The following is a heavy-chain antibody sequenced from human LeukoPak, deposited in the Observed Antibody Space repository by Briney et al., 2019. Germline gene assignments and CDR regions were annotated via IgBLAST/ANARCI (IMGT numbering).Heavy chain of an antibody. CDR2: IYHSGST. V-gene: IGHV4-30-2*01. CDR1: GGSISSGAYS. CDR3: ARGESTPYNWFDP. D-gene: IGHD2-2*01. Sequence: SETLSLTCAVSGGSISSGAYSWSWIRQPPGKGLEWIGYIYHSGSTFYNPSLKSRVTISVDGSKNQFSLKLSSVTAADTAVYYCARGESTPYNWFDPWGQGALVTVSS. J-gene: IGHJ5*02.